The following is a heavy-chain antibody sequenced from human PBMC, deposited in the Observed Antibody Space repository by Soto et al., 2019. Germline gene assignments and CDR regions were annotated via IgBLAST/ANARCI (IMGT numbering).Heavy chain of an antibody. J-gene: IGHJ5*02. CDR3: AKDQTGLLFAWCDP. Sequence: EVQLLESGGGLVQPGGSLRLSCAASGFTFSSYAMSWVRQAPGKGLEWVSAISGSGGSTYYADSVKGRFTISRDNSKNPHYLQINRLRAEHTAVYDCAKDQTGLLFAWCDPWRQGSMVTVPP. CDR2: ISGSGGST. D-gene: IGHD3-10*01. V-gene: IGHV3-23*01. CDR1: GFTFSSYA.